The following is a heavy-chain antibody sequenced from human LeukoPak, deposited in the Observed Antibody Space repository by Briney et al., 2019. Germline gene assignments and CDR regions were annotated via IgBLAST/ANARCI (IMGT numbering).Heavy chain of an antibody. CDR2: IYNAVT. Sequence: GGSLRLSCAASGFTFNSYGMNWVRQAPGMGLEWVSLIYNAVTYADSVKGRFTISRDDSKNTLNLQMNSLRADDTAVYYCARLRGNTMVEYWGQGTLVTVSS. D-gene: IGHD3-10*01. J-gene: IGHJ4*02. CDR1: GFTFNSYG. CDR3: ARLRGNTMVEY. V-gene: IGHV3-53*01.